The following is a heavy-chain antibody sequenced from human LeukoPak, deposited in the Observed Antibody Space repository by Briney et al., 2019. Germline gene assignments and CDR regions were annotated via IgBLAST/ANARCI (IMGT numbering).Heavy chain of an antibody. CDR3: ARDQGATYDY. J-gene: IGHJ4*02. CDR2: IYYSGST. Sequence: SDTLSLTCTVSGDSFSSSTYHWGWIRQHPGKGLEWIGYIYYSGSTYYNPSLKSRVTISVDTSKNQFSLKLSSVTAADTAVYYCARDQGATYDYWGQGTLVTVSS. CDR1: GDSFSSSTYH. D-gene: IGHD5-12*01. V-gene: IGHV4-31*03.